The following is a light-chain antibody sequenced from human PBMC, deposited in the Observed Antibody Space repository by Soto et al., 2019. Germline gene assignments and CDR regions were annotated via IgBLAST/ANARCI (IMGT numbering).Light chain of an antibody. Sequence: QSALTQPASVSGSPGQSITISCTGTSGDVGAYNYVSWYQQHPGKAPKLMIYDVNNRPSGVSDRFSGSKSGNTASLTISGLQAEDEADYYCNSYTTSNTDVFGTGTKVTVL. CDR3: NSYTTSNTDV. CDR1: SGDVGAYNY. V-gene: IGLV2-14*03. CDR2: DVN. J-gene: IGLJ1*01.